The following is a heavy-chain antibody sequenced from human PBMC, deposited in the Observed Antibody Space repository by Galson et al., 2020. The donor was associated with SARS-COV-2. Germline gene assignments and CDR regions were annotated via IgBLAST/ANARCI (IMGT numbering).Heavy chain of an antibody. V-gene: IGHV4-59*12. D-gene: IGHD3-9*01. J-gene: IGHJ2*01. CDR2: IYYSGST. Sequence: SETLSLTCTVSGGSISTYYWSWIRQPPGKGLEWIGFIYYSGSTNYNPSLKSRVTISVDTSKNHFSLNLSSVTAADTAVYYCARDILTGRGYFDLWGRGTLVTVSS. CDR1: GGSISTYY. CDR3: ARDILTGRGYFDL.